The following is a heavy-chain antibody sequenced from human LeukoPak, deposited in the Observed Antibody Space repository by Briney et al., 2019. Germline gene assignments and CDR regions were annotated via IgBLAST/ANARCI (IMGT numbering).Heavy chain of an antibody. D-gene: IGHD1-26*01. J-gene: IGHJ3*02. V-gene: IGHV3-30*18. Sequence: GGCVRLSCAASGFTFSSYGMHWVRQAPGKGLEWVAVISYDGSNKYYADSVKGRFTNSRDNSKNTLYLQMNSLRAEDTAVYYCAKDLYRIVGVTSDTVDIWGQGTMVTVFS. CDR1: GFTFSSYG. CDR2: ISYDGSNK. CDR3: AKDLYRIVGVTSDTVDI.